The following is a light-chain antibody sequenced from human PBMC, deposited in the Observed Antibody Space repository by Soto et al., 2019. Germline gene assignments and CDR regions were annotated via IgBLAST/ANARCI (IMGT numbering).Light chain of an antibody. CDR1: QSVGSN. V-gene: IGKV3-15*01. J-gene: IGKJ5*01. CDR3: QQYNIWPIT. CDR2: GAS. Sequence: EIVMTQSPATLSVSPGERATLSCRASQSVGSNLAWYHQKPGQAPSLLIYGASTRATGIPGRFSGSGSGTEFTLIISSLQSEDFAVYYCQQYNIWPITFGQGTRLEIK.